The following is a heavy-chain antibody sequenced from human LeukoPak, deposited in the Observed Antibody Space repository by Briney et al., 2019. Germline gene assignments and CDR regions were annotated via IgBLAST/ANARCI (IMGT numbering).Heavy chain of an antibody. CDR3: AKDPISSGWYGGFDY. CDR1: GFTFSSYA. D-gene: IGHD6-19*01. CDR2: ISGSGGST. V-gene: IGHV3-23*01. Sequence: GGSLRLSCAASGFTFSSYAMSWVRQAPGKGLEWVSAISGSGGSTYYADSVKGRFTISRDNSKNTLYLQMNSLRAEDTAVYYCAKDPISSGWYGGFDYWGQGTLVTVSS. J-gene: IGHJ4*02.